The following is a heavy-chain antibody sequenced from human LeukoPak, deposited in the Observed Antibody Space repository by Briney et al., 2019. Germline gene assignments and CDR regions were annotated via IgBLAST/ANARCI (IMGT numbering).Heavy chain of an antibody. D-gene: IGHD3-22*01. CDR1: GFTFSSYW. CDR2: INSDGSST. V-gene: IGHV3-74*01. J-gene: IGHJ3*02. Sequence: GGSLRLSCAASGFTFSSYWMHWVRQAPGKGLVWVSRINSDGSSTSYADSVKGRFTISRDNAKNTLYLQMNSLRAEDTAVYYYASQYYYDSSGYYYYAFDIWGQGTMVTVSS. CDR3: ASQYYYDSSGYYYYAFDI.